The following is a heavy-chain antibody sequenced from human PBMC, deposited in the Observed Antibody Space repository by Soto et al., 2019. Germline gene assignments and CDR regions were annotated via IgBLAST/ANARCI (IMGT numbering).Heavy chain of an antibody. J-gene: IGHJ4*02. Sequence: QVHLVQSGAEVKKPGASVKVSCKGSGYAFTTYGITWVRQAPGQGLEWMGWISAHNGNTNYAQKPEGRGTVTRDTSNSPAYMELRSLSSDDTPVYYCARGSYGDYWGQGALVTVSS. CDR2: ISAHNGNT. V-gene: IGHV1-18*01. CDR1: GYAFTTYG. CDR3: ARGSYGDY. D-gene: IGHD1-26*01.